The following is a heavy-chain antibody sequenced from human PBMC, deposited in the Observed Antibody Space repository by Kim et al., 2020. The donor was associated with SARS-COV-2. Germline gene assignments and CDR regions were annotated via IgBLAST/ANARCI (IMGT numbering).Heavy chain of an antibody. J-gene: IGHJ4*02. V-gene: IGHV1-18*01. CDR3: ARGAYGDVSFDY. Sequence: KYGQKVQGRGIMTTDTSTNTAYMELWSLRSDDTAMYYCARGAYGDVSFDYWGQGTLVTVSS. D-gene: IGHD4-17*01.